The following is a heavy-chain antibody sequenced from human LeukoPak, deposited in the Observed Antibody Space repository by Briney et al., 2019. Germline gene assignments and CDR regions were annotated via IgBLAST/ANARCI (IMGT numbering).Heavy chain of an antibody. CDR1: GFTFSRSW. J-gene: IGHJ4*02. Sequence: GGSLRLSCAASGFTFSRSWMHWVRQAPGKGLVWVSRINTDGSDTMCADSVKGRFTISRDNAKNTLYLQMNSLKAEDTAVYYCARDQGGSGPTTYDYWGQGNLVTVSS. CDR2: INTDGSDT. D-gene: IGHD6-19*01. V-gene: IGHV3-74*03. CDR3: ARDQGGSGPTTYDY.